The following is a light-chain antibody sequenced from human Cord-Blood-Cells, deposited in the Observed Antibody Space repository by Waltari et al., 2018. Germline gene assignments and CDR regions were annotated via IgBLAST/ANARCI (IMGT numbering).Light chain of an antibody. V-gene: IGLV2-23*03. CDR3: CSYAGSSTFV. CDR2: EGS. CDR1: SSDVGSFNL. Sequence: QYALTPPASVSGSPGQSITISCTGPSSDVGSFNLVSWYQQHSRKAPKLRIYEGSKRPAVVSNRFSGSKSGNTASLTISGLQAEDEADYYCCSYAGSSTFVFGTGTKVTVL. J-gene: IGLJ1*01.